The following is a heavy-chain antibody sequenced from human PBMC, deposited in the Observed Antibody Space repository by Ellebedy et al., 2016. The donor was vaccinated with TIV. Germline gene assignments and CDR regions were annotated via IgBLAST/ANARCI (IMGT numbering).Heavy chain of an antibody. CDR3: ARFLRLFSAAGFDY. CDR2: IYYSGST. V-gene: IGHV4-61*01. CDR1: GGSVSSSSYY. Sequence: SETLSLTCTVSGGSVSSSSYYWSWIRQPPGKGLEWIGYIYYSGSTNYNPSLKSRVTISVDTSKNQFSLKLSPVTAADTAVYYCARFLRLFSAAGFDYWGQGTLVTVSS. J-gene: IGHJ4*02. D-gene: IGHD2/OR15-2a*01.